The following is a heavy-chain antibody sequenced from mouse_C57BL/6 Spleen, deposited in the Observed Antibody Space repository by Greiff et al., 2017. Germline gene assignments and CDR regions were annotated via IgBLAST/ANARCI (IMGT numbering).Heavy chain of an antibody. V-gene: IGHV1-58*01. CDR3: ARGSTFDY. J-gene: IGHJ2*01. CDR2: IYIGNGYT. D-gene: IGHD5-1*01. Sequence: VQLKQSGAELVRPGSSVKMSCKTSGYTFTSYGINWVKQRPGQGLEWIGYIYIGNGYTAYNEKFKGKATLTSDTSSSTAYMQLSSLTSEDSAIYFCARGSTFDYWGQGTTLTVSS. CDR1: GYTFTSYG.